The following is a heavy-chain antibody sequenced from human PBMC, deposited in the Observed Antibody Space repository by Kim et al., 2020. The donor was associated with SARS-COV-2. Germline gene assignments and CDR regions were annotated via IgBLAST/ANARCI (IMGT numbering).Heavy chain of an antibody. CDR2: IYYSGST. Sequence: SETLSLTCTVSGGSISSGGYYWSWIRQHPGKGLEWIGYIYYSGSTYYNPSLKSRVTISVDTSKNQFSLKLSSVTAADTAVYYCARAVRLRWTQDHYFDYWGQGTLVTVSS. V-gene: IGHV4-31*03. J-gene: IGHJ4*02. D-gene: IGHD4-17*01. CDR1: GGSISSGGYY. CDR3: ARAVRLRWTQDHYFDY.